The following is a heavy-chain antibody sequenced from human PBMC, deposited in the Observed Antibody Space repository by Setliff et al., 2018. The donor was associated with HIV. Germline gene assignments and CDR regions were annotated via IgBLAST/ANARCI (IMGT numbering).Heavy chain of an antibody. CDR2: INHSGST. Sequence: KTSETLSLTCAVYGGSFSGYYWSWIRQPPGKGLEWIGEINHSGSTNYNPSLKSRVTISVDTSKNQFSLKLSSVTAADTAVYYCARVAGATWGQGTLVTVSS. D-gene: IGHD1-26*01. J-gene: IGHJ4*02. CDR1: GGSFSGYY. CDR3: ARVAGAT. V-gene: IGHV4-34*01.